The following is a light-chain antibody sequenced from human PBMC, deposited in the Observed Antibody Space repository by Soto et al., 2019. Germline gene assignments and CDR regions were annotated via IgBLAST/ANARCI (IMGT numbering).Light chain of an antibody. CDR2: EVS. V-gene: IGLV2-14*01. CDR1: SSDVGAYKY. J-gene: IGLJ7*01. CDR3: SSYATGATLV. Sequence: QSVLTQPASVSGSPGQSITISCTGTSSDVGAYKYVTWHQQSTGKAPKLILFEVSNRPSGVSSRFSGSRSGNTASLTISGLHPEDEGYYYCSSYATGATLVFGGGTQLTV.